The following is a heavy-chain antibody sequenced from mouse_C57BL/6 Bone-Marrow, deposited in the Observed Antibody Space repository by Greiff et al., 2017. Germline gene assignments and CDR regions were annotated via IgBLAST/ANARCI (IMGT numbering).Heavy chain of an antibody. Sequence: QVQLKQPGAELVRPGSSVKLSCKASGYTFTSYWMHWVKQRPIQGLEWIGNIDPSDSETHYNQKFKDKATLTVDKSSSTAYMQLSSLTSEDSAVYYCARGLPKIYFDYWGQGTTLTVSS. V-gene: IGHV1-52*01. CDR1: GYTFTSYW. D-gene: IGHD2-2*01. CDR2: IDPSDSET. J-gene: IGHJ2*01. CDR3: ARGLPKIYFDY.